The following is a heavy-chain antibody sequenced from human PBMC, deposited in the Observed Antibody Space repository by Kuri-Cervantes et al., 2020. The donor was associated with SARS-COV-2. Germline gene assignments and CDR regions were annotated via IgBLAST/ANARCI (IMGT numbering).Heavy chain of an antibody. V-gene: IGHV1-8*01. CDR2: MNPNSGNT. CDR1: GYTFTSYD. CDR3: ARDLITMVRGVISVLEF. Sequence: ASVKVSCKASGYTFTSYDINWVRQATGQGLEWMGWMNPNSGNTGYAQKFQGRVTMTRDTSISTAYMELSRLRSDDTAVYYCARDLITMVRGVISVLEFWGQGTLVTVSS. D-gene: IGHD3-10*01. J-gene: IGHJ4*02.